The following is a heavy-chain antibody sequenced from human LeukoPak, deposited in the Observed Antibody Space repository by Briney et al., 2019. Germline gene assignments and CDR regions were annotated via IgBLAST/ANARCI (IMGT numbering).Heavy chain of an antibody. D-gene: IGHD3-22*01. CDR2: ISGSGGST. V-gene: IGHV3-23*01. J-gene: IGHJ4*02. CDR3: TTSAAHYYDSSGYYFSLLRFPFDY. CDR1: GFTFSSYA. Sequence: PGGSLRLSCAASGFTFSSYAMSWVRQAPGKGLEWVSAISGSGGSTYYADSVKGRFTISRDNSKNTLYLQMNSLKTEDTAVYYCTTSAAHYYDSSGYYFSLLRFPFDYWGQGTLVTVSS.